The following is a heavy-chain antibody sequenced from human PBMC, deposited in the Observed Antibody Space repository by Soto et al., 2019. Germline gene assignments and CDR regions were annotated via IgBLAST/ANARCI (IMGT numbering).Heavy chain of an antibody. D-gene: IGHD2-15*01. J-gene: IGHJ4*02. V-gene: IGHV3-23*01. Sequence: EVQLLESGGGLVQPGGSLRLSCAASGFTFSSYPMSWVRQAPGKGLEWISGISGSGGRTFYADSVKGRFAISRDNSKNTVYLQMNSLRAEDTAVYNCAKDGISSSLGDYWVQGTLVTVSS. CDR3: AKDGISSSLGDY. CDR2: ISGSGGRT. CDR1: GFTFSSYP.